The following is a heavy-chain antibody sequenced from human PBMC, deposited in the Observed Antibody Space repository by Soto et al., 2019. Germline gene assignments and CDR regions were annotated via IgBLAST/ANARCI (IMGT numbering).Heavy chain of an antibody. V-gene: IGHV1-69*08. J-gene: IGHJ4*02. CDR2: IIPRLGTV. D-gene: IGHD1-26*01. CDR1: GGTLSTHT. CDR3: ARAGGRSGDYSFDFDC. Sequence: QVQLVQSGAEVKEPGSSVKVSCKASGGTLSTHTISWVRQAPGQGLEWMGRIIPRLGTVNYAQKFQGRVTIIADKSTSTASLELSSLRYEDTAVYYCARAGGRSGDYSFDFDCWGQGTLVTVSS.